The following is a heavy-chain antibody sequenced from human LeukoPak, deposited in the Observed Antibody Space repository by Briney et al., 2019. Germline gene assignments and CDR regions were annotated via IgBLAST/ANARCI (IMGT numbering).Heavy chain of an antibody. CDR3: ASSYYGSGSFGPFDY. D-gene: IGHD3-10*01. Sequence: SETLSLTCTVSGGSISSYYWSWIRQPPGKGLEWIGYIYYSGSTNYNPSLKSRVTISVDTSKNQFSLKLSSVTAADTAMYYCASSYYGSGSFGPFDYWGQGTLVTVSS. CDR1: GGSISSYY. V-gene: IGHV4-59*01. CDR2: IYYSGST. J-gene: IGHJ4*02.